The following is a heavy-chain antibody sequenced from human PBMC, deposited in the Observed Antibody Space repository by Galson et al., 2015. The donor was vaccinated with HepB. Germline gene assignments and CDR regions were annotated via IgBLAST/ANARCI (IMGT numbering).Heavy chain of an antibody. V-gene: IGHV3-23*01. CDR1: GFIFRHHA. J-gene: IGHJ5*02. Sequence: SLRLSCAGSGFIFRHHAMAWIRQAPGKGLEWVSGINGRGSTRSYSDAVKGRFSISRDNSKDTVFLQMDNLRAGDTAVSYGVKEGSWFGGDWFDPWGQGALVTVS. CDR3: VKEGSWFGGDWFDP. CDR2: INGRGSTR. D-gene: IGHD3-16*01.